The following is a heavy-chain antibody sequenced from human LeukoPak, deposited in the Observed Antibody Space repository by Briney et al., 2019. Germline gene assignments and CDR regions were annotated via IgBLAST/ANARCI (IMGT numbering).Heavy chain of an antibody. J-gene: IGHJ4*02. CDR1: GFTFSSYA. CDR2: ISYDGSNK. CDR3: ALGGRGSSWDYFDY. D-gene: IGHD6-13*01. V-gene: IGHV3-30-3*01. Sequence: GGSLRLSCAASGFTFSSYAMHWVRQAPGKGLEWVAVISYDGSNKYYADSVKGRFTISRDNSKNTLYLQVNSLRAEDTAVYYCALGGRGSSWDYFDYWGQGTLVTVSS.